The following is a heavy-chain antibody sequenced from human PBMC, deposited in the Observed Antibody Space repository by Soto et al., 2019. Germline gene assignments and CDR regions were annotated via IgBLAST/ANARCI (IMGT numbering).Heavy chain of an antibody. CDR1: GLTSSNYA. CDR2: ISGSGSST. J-gene: IGHJ5*01. V-gene: IGHV3-23*01. CDR3: AKGAQKLVS. Sequence: PGRLLRVSRPASGLTSSNYAMSRVSQAPGKGLEWVSAISGSGSSTYYADSVKGRFTISRDNSKNTLHLQMNSLRAEDTAEYYCAKGAQKLVSWGQRTLLTVSS.